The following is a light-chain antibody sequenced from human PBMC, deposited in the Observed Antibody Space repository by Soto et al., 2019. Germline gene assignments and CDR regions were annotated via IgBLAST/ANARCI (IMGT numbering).Light chain of an antibody. Sequence: QSALTQPPSASGSPGQSVSISCTGTSSDVGGYNFVSWYQQHPGKAPKLIIYEVYNRPSGVPDRFFGFKSGNTASLTVSGLQAEDEAAYYCSSYAGSNNFVLFGGGTKLTVL. CDR2: EVY. V-gene: IGLV2-8*01. CDR1: SSDVGGYNF. CDR3: SSYAGSNNFVL. J-gene: IGLJ2*01.